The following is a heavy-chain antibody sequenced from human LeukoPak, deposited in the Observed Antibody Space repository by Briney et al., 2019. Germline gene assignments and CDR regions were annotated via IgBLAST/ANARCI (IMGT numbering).Heavy chain of an antibody. CDR3: ARGGYSSSWYEDYFDY. D-gene: IGHD6-13*01. Sequence: SETLSLTCTVSGGSISSGSYYWSWIRQPAGKGLEWIGRIYTSGSTNYNPSLKSRVTISVDTSKNQFSLKLSSVTAADTAVYYCARGGYSSSWYEDYFDYWGQGTLVTVSS. CDR1: GGSISSGSYY. V-gene: IGHV4-61*02. CDR2: IYTSGST. J-gene: IGHJ4*02.